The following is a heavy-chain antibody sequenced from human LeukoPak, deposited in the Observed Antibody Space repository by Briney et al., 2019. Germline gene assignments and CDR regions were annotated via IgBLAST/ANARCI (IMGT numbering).Heavy chain of an antibody. Sequence: SETLSLTCTVSGGSISSYYWSWIRQPPGKGLEWIGYIYYSGSTNYNPSLKSRVTISVDKSKNQFSLKLSSVTAADTAVYYCARVALGSYWYFDLWGRGTLVTVSS. J-gene: IGHJ2*01. CDR3: ARVALGSYWYFDL. CDR2: IYYSGST. D-gene: IGHD2-15*01. V-gene: IGHV4-59*12. CDR1: GGSISSYY.